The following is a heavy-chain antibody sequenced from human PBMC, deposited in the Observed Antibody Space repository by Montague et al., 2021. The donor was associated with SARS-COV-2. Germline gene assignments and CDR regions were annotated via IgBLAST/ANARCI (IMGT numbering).Heavy chain of an antibody. Sequence: SLRLSCAASGFTFSSYGMHWVRQAPGKGLEWVAVIWYDGSNKYYADSVKGRFTISRDNSKNTLYLQMNSLRAEDTAVYYCARVRGSSWYVVDAFDIWGQGTMVTVSS. CDR1: GFTFSSYG. V-gene: IGHV3-33*03. CDR2: IWYDGSNK. D-gene: IGHD6-13*01. CDR3: ARVRGSSWYVVDAFDI. J-gene: IGHJ3*02.